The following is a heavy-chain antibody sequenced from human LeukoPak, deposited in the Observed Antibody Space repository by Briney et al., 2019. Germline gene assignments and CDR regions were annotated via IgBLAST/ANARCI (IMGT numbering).Heavy chain of an antibody. CDR3: ATDRKVLVGLVHFDY. D-gene: IGHD4/OR15-4a*01. V-gene: IGHV3-21*03. CDR1: GLTFSTYT. Sequence: GGSLRLSCAASGLTFSTYTMNWVRQAPGKGLEWVSSISSSSSYIYYADSLKGRFTISRDNAKNSLYLQMNSLRAEDTAVYYCATDRKVLVGLVHFDYWGQGTLVTVSS. CDR2: ISSSSSYI. J-gene: IGHJ4*02.